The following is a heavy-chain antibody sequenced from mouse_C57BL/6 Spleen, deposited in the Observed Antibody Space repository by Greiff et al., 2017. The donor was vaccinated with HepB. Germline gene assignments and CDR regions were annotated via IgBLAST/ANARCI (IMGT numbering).Heavy chain of an antibody. CDR2: ISNGGGST. CDR1: GFTFSDYY. J-gene: IGHJ1*03. V-gene: IGHV5-12*01. CDR3: ARRGFFYWYFDG. Sequence: DVHLVESGGGLVQPGGSLKLSCAASGFTFSDYYMYWVRQTPEKRLEWVAYISNGGGSTYYPDTVKGRFTISRDNAKNPLYLQMSRLKSEDTAMYYCARRGFFYWYFDGWGTGTTVTVSS.